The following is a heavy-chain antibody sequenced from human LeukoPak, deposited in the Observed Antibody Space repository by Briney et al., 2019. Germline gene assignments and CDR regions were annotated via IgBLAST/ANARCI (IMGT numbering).Heavy chain of an antibody. Sequence: SETLSLTCAVNGGSLSGYYWSWIRQTPGKGLEWIGEINHSGSSNNNPSLKSRVTMSVDTAKNQVSLNLTSVTASDTAVYYCARERGWSHFDYWGQGTLLTVSS. J-gene: IGHJ4*02. CDR3: ARERGWSHFDY. V-gene: IGHV4-34*01. CDR2: INHSGSS. CDR1: GGSLSGYY. D-gene: IGHD2-15*01.